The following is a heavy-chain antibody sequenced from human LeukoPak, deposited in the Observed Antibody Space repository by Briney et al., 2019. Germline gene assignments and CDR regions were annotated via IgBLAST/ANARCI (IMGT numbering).Heavy chain of an antibody. Sequence: GGSLRLSCAASGFTFSSYAMSWVRQAPGKGLEWVSTFSGSGGNTYYADSVKGRFTISGDNAKNSLYLQMNSLRAEDTAVYYCARDGSSGWYSSRYYYYMDVWGKGTTVTVSS. CDR3: ARDGSSGWYSSRYYYYMDV. J-gene: IGHJ6*03. CDR1: GFTFSSYA. V-gene: IGHV3-21*01. D-gene: IGHD6-19*01. CDR2: FSGSGGNT.